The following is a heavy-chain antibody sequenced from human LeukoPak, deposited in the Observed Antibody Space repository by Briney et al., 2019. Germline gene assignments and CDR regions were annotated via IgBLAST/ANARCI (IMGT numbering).Heavy chain of an antibody. CDR3: TRDWVTMVRGEGVFDP. J-gene: IGHJ5*02. D-gene: IGHD3-10*01. Sequence: GRSLRLSCTASGFTFGEYAMSWFRQAPGKGLEWVGFIRSKAYGGTTEYAASVKGRFTISRDDSKSIAYLQMNSLKTEDTAVYYCTRDWVTMVRGEGVFDPWGQGTLVTVSS. V-gene: IGHV3-49*03. CDR2: IRSKAYGGTT. CDR1: GFTFGEYA.